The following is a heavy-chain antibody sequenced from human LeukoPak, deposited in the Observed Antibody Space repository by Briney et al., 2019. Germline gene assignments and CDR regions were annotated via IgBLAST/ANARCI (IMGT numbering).Heavy chain of an antibody. CDR1: GFTFSIYG. D-gene: IGHD3-10*01. V-gene: IGHV3-74*01. J-gene: IGHJ4*02. CDR3: ARESGVVGSGSYYNYFDY. Sequence: HPGGSLRLSCAASGFTFSIYGMHWVRQAPGKGLVWVSRINSDGSSTSYADSVKGRFTISRDNAKNTLYLQMNSLRAEDTAVYYCARESGVVGSGSYYNYFDYWGQGTLVTVSS. CDR2: INSDGSST.